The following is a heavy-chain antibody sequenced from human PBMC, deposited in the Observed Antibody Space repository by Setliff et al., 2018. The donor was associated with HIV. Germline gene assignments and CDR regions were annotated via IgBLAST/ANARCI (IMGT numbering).Heavy chain of an antibody. D-gene: IGHD1-20*01. Sequence: ASVKVSCKASGYMFSDYGITWVRQAPGQGLEWMGWITVHNGHTNYAQKFQGRVAMTADTSATTASLELRSLRSDDTAVYYCARMRGGHNIREGAFDIWGQGTMVTVSS. V-gene: IGHV1-18*01. J-gene: IGHJ3*02. CDR3: ARMRGGHNIREGAFDI. CDR2: ITVHNGHT. CDR1: GYMFSDYG.